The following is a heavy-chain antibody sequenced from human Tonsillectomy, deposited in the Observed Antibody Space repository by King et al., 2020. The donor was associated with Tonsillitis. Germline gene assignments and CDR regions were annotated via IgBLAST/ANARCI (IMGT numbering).Heavy chain of an antibody. CDR1: GFTFRTHG. D-gene: IGHD2-8*02. CDR3: ANAYCTGTACFDALDS. J-gene: IGHJ3*02. CDR2: ISYDASHK. V-gene: IGHV3-30*18. Sequence: VQLVESGGGVVQPGRSLRLSCVASGFTFRTHGMHWVRQAPGKGLEWVAVISYDASHKSYADSVKGRFTISRDNSKNTLYLQMNSLRREDTAVYYCANAYCTGTACFDALDSWGQGTKITVSS.